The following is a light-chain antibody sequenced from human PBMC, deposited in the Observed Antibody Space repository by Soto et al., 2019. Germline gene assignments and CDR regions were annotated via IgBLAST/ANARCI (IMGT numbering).Light chain of an antibody. J-gene: IGKJ1*01. Sequence: IVMTQSPDTLSVSPGERATLTCMAGQGVTTNLAWYQQKPGQAPRLLIYGASSRATGIPDRFSGSGSGTDFTLTISSLEPEDFAVYYCQQRTKWRTFGQGTKVDIK. CDR3: QQRTKWRT. CDR2: GAS. V-gene: IGKV3D-11*01. CDR1: QGVTTN.